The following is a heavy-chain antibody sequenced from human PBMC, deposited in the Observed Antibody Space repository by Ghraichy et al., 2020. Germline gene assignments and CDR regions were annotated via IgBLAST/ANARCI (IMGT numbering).Heavy chain of an antibody. CDR2: IYHSGST. Sequence: SETLSLTCAVSGGSISSSNWWSWVRQPPGKGLEWIGEIYHSGSTNYNPSLKSRVTISVDKSKNQFSLKLSSVTAADTAVYYCAREGWGTKEWFDPWGQGTLVTVSS. CDR3: AREGWGTKEWFDP. CDR1: GGSISSSNW. D-gene: IGHD2-8*02. V-gene: IGHV4-4*02. J-gene: IGHJ5*02.